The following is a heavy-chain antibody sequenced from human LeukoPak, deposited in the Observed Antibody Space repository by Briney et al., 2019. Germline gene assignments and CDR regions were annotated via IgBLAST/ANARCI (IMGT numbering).Heavy chain of an antibody. J-gene: IGHJ4*02. CDR1: GFTFSAHS. D-gene: IGHD3-3*01. CDR3: ARSLTHGVGDF. CDR2: LSADSDYI. V-gene: IGHV3-21*01. Sequence: GGSLRLSCGGSGFTFSAHSMNRVHQAPGKGLEWVSSLSADSDYIYYTDSVRGRVTISRDNAKNSLFLQMNSLRAEDTAVYFCARSLTHGVGDFWGQGTLVTVSS.